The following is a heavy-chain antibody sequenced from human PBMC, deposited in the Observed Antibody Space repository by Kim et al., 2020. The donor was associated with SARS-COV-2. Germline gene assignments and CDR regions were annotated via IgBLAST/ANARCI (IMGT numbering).Heavy chain of an antibody. V-gene: IGHV1-69*04. Sequence: SVKVSCKASGGTFSSYAISWVRQAPGQGLEWMGRIIPILGIANYAQKFQGRVTITADKSTSTAYMELSSLRSEDTAVYYCASGSGISDFWSGSNYYYYMDVWGKGTTVTVSS. CDR2: IIPILGIA. CDR1: GGTFSSYA. J-gene: IGHJ6*03. CDR3: ASGSGISDFWSGSNYYYYMDV. D-gene: IGHD3-3*01.